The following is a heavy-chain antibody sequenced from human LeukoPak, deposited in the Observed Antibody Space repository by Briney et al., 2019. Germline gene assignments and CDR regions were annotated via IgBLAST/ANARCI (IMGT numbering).Heavy chain of an antibody. J-gene: IGHJ5*02. CDR2: INHSGST. V-gene: IGHV4-34*01. CDR3: ASRLSNYYGSGSYYGGKYNWFDP. D-gene: IGHD3-10*01. CDR1: GGSFSGYY. Sequence: SETLSLTCAVYGGSFSGYYWSWIRQPPGKGLEWIGEINHSGSTNYNPSLKSRVTISVDTSKNQFSLKLCSVTAADTAVYYCASRLSNYYGSGSYYGGKYNWFDPWGQGTLVTVSS.